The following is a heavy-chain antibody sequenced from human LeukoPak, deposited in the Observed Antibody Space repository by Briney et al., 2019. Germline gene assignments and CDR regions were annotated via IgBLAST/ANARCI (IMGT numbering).Heavy chain of an antibody. V-gene: IGHV1-18*01. Sequence: ASVKVSCKASGYTFTSYGFSWVRQAPGQGLEWMGWISAYNGDTNYAQKVQGRATMTTDTSTSTAYMELRSLRSDDTAIYYCARDIVSGPPFDYWGQGTLVTVSS. D-gene: IGHD2-15*01. CDR2: ISAYNGDT. CDR1: GYTFTSYG. CDR3: ARDIVSGPPFDY. J-gene: IGHJ4*02.